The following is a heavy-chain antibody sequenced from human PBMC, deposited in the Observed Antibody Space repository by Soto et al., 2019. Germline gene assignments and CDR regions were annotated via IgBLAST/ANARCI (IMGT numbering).Heavy chain of an antibody. D-gene: IGHD4-17*01. CDR2: ISYDGSNK. CDR1: GFTFSGYG. J-gene: IGHJ4*02. V-gene: IGHV3-30*03. CDR3: AILSYGSFDY. Sequence: GGSLRLSCAASGFTFSGYGMHWVRQAPGKGLEWVAVISYDGSNKYYADSVKGRFTISRDNSKNTLYLQMNSLRAEDAAVYYCAILSYGSFDYWGQGTLVTVSS.